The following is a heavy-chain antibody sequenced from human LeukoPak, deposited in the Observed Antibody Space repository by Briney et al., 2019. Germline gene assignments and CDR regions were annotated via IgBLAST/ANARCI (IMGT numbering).Heavy chain of an antibody. CDR3: AKNLGAAYYYYGMDV. CDR2: IIPIFGTA. D-gene: IGHD1-26*01. V-gene: IGHV1-69*01. J-gene: IGHJ6*02. Sequence: GASVKVSCKASGGTFSSYAISWVRQAPGQGLEWMGGIIPIFGTANYAQKFQGRVTITADEPTSTAYMELSSLRSEDTAVYYCAKNLGAAYYYYGMDVWGQGTTVTVSS. CDR1: GGTFSSYA.